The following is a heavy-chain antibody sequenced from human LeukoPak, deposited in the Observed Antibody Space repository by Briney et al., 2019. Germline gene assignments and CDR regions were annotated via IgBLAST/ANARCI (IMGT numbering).Heavy chain of an antibody. Sequence: ASGKVSCTASGYTFTSYGISWVRQPPGQGLEWMGLISAYIGNTNYAQKLQGRVTMTTDTSTSTAYMELRSVRSDDTAVYYCARVGDMEYYYDSSGYRYYFDYWGQGTLVTVSS. D-gene: IGHD3-22*01. CDR2: ISAYIGNT. V-gene: IGHV1-18*01. J-gene: IGHJ4*02. CDR1: GYTFTSYG. CDR3: ARVGDMEYYYDSSGYRYYFDY.